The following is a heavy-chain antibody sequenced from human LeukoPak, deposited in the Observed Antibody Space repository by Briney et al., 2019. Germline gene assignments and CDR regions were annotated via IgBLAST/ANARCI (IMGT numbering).Heavy chain of an antibody. V-gene: IGHV4-34*01. CDR1: GESFSGYY. CDR2: VNHSGST. D-gene: IGHD6-13*01. J-gene: IGHJ4*02. Sequence: SETLSLTCADHGESFSGYYRSWIRQPLGKGLEWIGEVNHSGSTNYNPSLKSRVTISVDTSKNQFSLKLSSVTAADTGVYYCARAEITAAGVPFDYWGQGTLVTVSS. CDR3: ARAEITAAGVPFDY.